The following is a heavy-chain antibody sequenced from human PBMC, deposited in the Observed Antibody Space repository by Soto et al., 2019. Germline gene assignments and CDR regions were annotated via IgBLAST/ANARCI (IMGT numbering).Heavy chain of an antibody. V-gene: IGHV4-61*01. J-gene: IGHJ3*02. Sequence: SETLSLTCTVSGGSVSSGSYYWSWIRQPPGKGLEWIVYIYYIGSTNYNPSLKSRVTISVDTSKNQFSLKLSSLTAADTAVYYCAMTTGTRGWAFDIWGQGTMVTVSS. CDR1: GGSVSSGSYY. CDR2: IYYIGST. D-gene: IGHD1-1*01. CDR3: AMTTGTRGWAFDI.